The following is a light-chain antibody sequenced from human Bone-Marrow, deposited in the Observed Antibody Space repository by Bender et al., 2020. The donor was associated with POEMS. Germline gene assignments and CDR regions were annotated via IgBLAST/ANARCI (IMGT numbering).Light chain of an antibody. J-gene: IGLJ2*01. CDR1: SGHKSYA. V-gene: IGLV4-69*01. CDR2: VNSDGSH. Sequence: QLVLTQSPSASASLGASVKLTCTLNSGHKSYAIAWHQQQPGKGPRYLMKVNSDGSHIKGDGIPDRFSGSSSGDERYLTISSLQSEDEADYYCQSWGTDVVFAGGTKLTVL. CDR3: QSWGTDVV.